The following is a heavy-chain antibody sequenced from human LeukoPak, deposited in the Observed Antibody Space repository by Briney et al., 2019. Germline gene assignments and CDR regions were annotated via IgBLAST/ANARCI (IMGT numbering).Heavy chain of an antibody. CDR3: AKDPPWGQLWDY. Sequence: AISGSCCSTYYADSVKGRFTISRDNSKNTLYLQMNSLRAEDTAVYYCAKDPPWGQLWDYWGQGTLVTVSS. V-gene: IGHV3-23*01. CDR2: ISGSCCST. D-gene: IGHD5-18*01. J-gene: IGHJ4*02.